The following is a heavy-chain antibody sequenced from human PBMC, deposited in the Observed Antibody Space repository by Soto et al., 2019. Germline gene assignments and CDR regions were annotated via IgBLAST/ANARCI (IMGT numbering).Heavy chain of an antibody. J-gene: IGHJ4*02. Sequence: QLLESGPGLVKPSETLSLTCTVSGGSISSSSYYWGWIRQPPGKGLEWIGSIYYSGSTYYNPSLKSRVTISVDTSKNQFSLKLSSVTAADTAVYYCARRGSYSEFDYWGQGTLVTVSS. CDR2: IYYSGST. CDR1: GGSISSSSYY. V-gene: IGHV4-39*01. CDR3: ARRGSYSEFDY. D-gene: IGHD1-26*01.